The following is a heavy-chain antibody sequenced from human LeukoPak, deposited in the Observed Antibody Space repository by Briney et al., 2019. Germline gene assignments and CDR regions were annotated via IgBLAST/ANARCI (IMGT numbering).Heavy chain of an antibody. CDR1: GYTFTGYY. J-gene: IGHJ4*02. V-gene: IGHV1-2*06. CDR3: ARVHRLYSSSSMGY. Sequence: ASVKVSCKASGYTFTGYYMHWVRQAPGQGLEWMGRINPNSGGTNYAQKFQGRVTMTRDTSISTAYMELSRLRSDDTAVYYCARVHRLYSSSSMGYWGQGTLVTVSS. D-gene: IGHD6-6*01. CDR2: INPNSGGT.